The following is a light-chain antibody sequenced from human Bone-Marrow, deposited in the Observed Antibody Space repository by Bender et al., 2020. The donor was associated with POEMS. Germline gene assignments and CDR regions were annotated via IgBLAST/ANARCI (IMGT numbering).Light chain of an antibody. CDR3: QSADSSGTYWV. CDR2: KDS. CDR1: NFATKS. Sequence: SYVLTQPPSVSVAPGQTARITCGGNNFATKSVHWYQQKPGQAPVLVIYKDSERPSGIPERFSGSSSGTTVTLTISGVQAEDEADYYCQSADSSGTYWVLGGGTKLTVL. V-gene: IGLV3-25*03. J-gene: IGLJ3*02.